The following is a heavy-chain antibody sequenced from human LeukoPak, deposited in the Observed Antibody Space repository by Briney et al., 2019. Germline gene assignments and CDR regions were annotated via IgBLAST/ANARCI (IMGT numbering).Heavy chain of an antibody. Sequence: SETLSLTCTVSGGSISSGSFYWNWIRQPAGKGLEWIGRIYTSGSTNYNPSLKSRVTISGDTSKNQFSLKLSSVATADTAVYYCARAPAPHSSGGYPLDYWGQGTLVTVSS. CDR1: GGSISSGSFY. J-gene: IGHJ4*02. V-gene: IGHV4-61*02. CDR3: ARAPAPHSSGGYPLDY. CDR2: IYTSGST. D-gene: IGHD5-12*01.